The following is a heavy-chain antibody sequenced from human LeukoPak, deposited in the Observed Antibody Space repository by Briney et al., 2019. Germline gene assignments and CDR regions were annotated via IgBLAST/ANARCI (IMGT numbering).Heavy chain of an antibody. Sequence: SETLSLTCTVSGGSISTSSYYWGWVRQPPGKGLEWIGNIFYSGSTYYSPSLKSRVTISLDTSRNQFSPKLNSVAAADTAVYYRARDRGSQPFIDYWGQGTLVTVSS. CDR3: ARDRGSQPFIDY. V-gene: IGHV4-39*07. CDR1: GGSISTSSYY. J-gene: IGHJ4*02. D-gene: IGHD1-26*01. CDR2: IFYSGST.